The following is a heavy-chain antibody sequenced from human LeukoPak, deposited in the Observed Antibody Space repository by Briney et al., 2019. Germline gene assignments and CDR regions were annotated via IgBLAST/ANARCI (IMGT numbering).Heavy chain of an antibody. CDR3: ARGDSSGYYSYFDY. CDR1: GGSFSGYY. D-gene: IGHD3-22*01. J-gene: IGHJ4*02. CDR2: INHSGST. V-gene: IGHV4-34*01. Sequence: SETLSFTCAVYGGSFSGYYWSWIRQPPGKGLEWIGEINHSGSTNYNPSLKSRVTISVDTSKNQFSLKLSSVTAADTAVYYCARGDSSGYYSYFDYWGQGTLVTVSS.